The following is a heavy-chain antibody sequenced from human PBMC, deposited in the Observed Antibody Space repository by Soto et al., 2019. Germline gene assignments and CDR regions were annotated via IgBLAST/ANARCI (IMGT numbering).Heavy chain of an antibody. D-gene: IGHD2-2*02. Sequence: ASVKVSCKASGYTFSTYPSAWVRHAPGQGLDWMGAINPFICNTNSAVRFQDRVTMTTDTSTRTAYMQLRSLRSDDTTVYYCAGRKVPAAILGAFDLWGQGTMVTVS. CDR3: AGRKVPAAILGAFDL. V-gene: IGHV1-18*01. J-gene: IGHJ3*01. CDR2: INPFICNT. CDR1: GYTFSTYP.